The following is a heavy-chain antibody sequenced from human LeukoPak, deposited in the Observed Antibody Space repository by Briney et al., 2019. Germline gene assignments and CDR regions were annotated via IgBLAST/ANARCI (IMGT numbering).Heavy chain of an antibody. Sequence: PSETLSLTCAVYGGSFSGYYWSWSRQPPGKGLEWIAEINHSGSTNYNPSLKSRVTISVDTSKNQFSLKLSSVTAADTAVYYCARGLSYYYDSSGYPNWFDPWGQGTLVTVSS. CDR1: GGSFSGYY. J-gene: IGHJ5*02. D-gene: IGHD3-22*01. V-gene: IGHV4-34*01. CDR3: ARGLSYYYDSSGYPNWFDP. CDR2: INHSGST.